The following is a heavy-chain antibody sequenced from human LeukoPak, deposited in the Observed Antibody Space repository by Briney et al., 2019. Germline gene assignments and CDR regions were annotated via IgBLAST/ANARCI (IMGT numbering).Heavy chain of an antibody. J-gene: IGHJ5*02. D-gene: IGHD3-10*01. Sequence: GGSLRLSCAASGFTFSSYWMHWVRQAPGKGLVWVSRINSDGSSTIYADSVKGRFTISRDNAKNTLYLQMNSLRAEDTAVYYCAVEGSGSQFDPWGQGTLVTVSS. CDR3: AVEGSGSQFDP. V-gene: IGHV3-74*01. CDR2: INSDGSST. CDR1: GFTFSSYW.